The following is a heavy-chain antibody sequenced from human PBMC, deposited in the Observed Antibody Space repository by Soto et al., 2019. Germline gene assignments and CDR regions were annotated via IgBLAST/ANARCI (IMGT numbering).Heavy chain of an antibody. CDR1: GFTFDDYA. V-gene: IGHV3-9*01. J-gene: IGHJ4*02. D-gene: IGHD5-18*01. CDR3: AKDKDPLTAPTFDY. CDR2: ISWNSGSI. Sequence: GGSLRLSCAASGFTFDDYAMHWVRQAPGKGLEWVSGISWNSGSIGYADSVKGRFTISRDNAKNSLYLQMNSLRAEDTALYYCAKDKDPLTAPTFDYWGQGTLVTVSS.